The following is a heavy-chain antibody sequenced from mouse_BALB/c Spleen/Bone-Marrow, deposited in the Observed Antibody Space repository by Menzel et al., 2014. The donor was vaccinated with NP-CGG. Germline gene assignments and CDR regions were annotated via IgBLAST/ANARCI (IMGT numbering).Heavy chain of an antibody. CDR1: GYSITRDYA. CDR3: ARSSSYDYDVGFAY. CDR2: ISYSGST. J-gene: IGHJ3*01. Sequence: EVHLVESGPGLVKPSQSLSLTCIVTGYSITRDYAWNWTRQFPGNKLEWMGYISYSGSTTYNPSLESRISITRDTSKNQFFLQLNSETTEDTATYYCARSSSYDYDVGFAYWGQGTLVTVSA. D-gene: IGHD2-4*01. V-gene: IGHV3-2*02.